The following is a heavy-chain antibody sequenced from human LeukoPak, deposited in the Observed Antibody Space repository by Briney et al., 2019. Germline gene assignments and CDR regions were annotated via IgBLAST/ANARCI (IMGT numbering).Heavy chain of an antibody. J-gene: IGHJ4*02. CDR2: IFSGGTT. CDR1: GFTVSSNY. D-gene: IGHD5-18*01. CDR3: ARGVLGYSYGFDC. Sequence: GGSLRLSCAASGFTVSSNYMSWVRQAPGKGLEWVSVIFSGGTTYYADSVKGRFTISRHNSENTLYLQMNSLRGEDTAVYYCARGVLGYSYGFDCWGQRTLVTVSS. V-gene: IGHV3-53*04.